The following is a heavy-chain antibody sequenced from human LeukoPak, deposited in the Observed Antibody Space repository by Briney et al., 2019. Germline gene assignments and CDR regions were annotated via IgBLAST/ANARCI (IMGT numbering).Heavy chain of an antibody. CDR3: ARISSLAGSSNY. CDR1: GYSISSGYY. V-gene: IGHV4-38-2*01. D-gene: IGHD3-10*01. Sequence: SETLSLTCAVSGYSISSGYYWGWIRQPPGKGLEWIGGIYHSGSTYYNPSLKSRVTISVDTSKNQFSLKLSSVTAADTAVYYCARISSLAGSSNYWGQGTLVTVSS. J-gene: IGHJ4*02. CDR2: IYHSGST.